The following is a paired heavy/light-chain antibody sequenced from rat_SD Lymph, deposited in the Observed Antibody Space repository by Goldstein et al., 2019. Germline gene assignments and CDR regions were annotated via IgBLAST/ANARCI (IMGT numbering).Heavy chain of an antibody. V-gene: IGHV5-34*01. D-gene: IGHD1-1*01. CDR3: TRRKDYSGPYVMDA. CDR2: ISSSSYYI. J-gene: IGHJ4*01. Sequence: EVQLVESGGGLVQPGRSLKLSCLASGFTFSNYGMNWIRQAPGKGLEWVASISSSSYYIYYTDTMKGRFTISRDNAKNTLYLQMTSLRSEDTALYYCTRRKDYSGPYVMDAWGQGASVTVSS. CDR1: GFTFSNYG.
Light chain of an antibody. CDR2: YAS. CDR1: EDIYNN. CDR3: LQDSEYPFT. J-gene: IGKJ4*01. Sequence: DIQMTQSPASLSASLGETVSIECLASEDIYNNLAWYQQKPGKSPQLLIYYASSLQDGVPSRFSGSGSGTQYSLKINSLESKDAATYFCLQDSEYPFTFGSGTKLEIK. V-gene: IGKV12S30*01.